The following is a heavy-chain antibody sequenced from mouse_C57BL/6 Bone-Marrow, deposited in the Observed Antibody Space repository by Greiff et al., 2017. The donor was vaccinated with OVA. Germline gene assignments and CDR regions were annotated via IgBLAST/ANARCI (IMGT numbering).Heavy chain of an antibody. V-gene: IGHV5-4*01. CDR1: GFTFSSYA. CDR3: ARRGYGSRRGTDY. J-gene: IGHJ2*01. D-gene: IGHD1-1*01. CDR2: ISDGGSYT. Sequence: VQLKESGGGLVKPGGSLKLSCAASGFTFSSYAMSWVRQTPEKRLEWVATISDGGSYTYYPDNVKGRFTISRDNAKNNLYLQMSQLKSEDTAMYYCARRGYGSRRGTDYWGQGTTLTVSS.